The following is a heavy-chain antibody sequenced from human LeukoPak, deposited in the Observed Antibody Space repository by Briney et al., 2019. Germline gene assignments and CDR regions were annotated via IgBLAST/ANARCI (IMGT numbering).Heavy chain of an antibody. CDR3: ARDGGLAYSGEFDY. CDR2: IYHSGST. D-gene: IGHD2-15*01. CDR1: GYSISSGYY. J-gene: IGHJ4*02. Sequence: SSETLSLTCTVYGYSISSGYYWGWIRQPPGKGLEWIGSIYHSGSTYYNPSLKSRVTISVDTSKNQFSLKLSSVTAADTAVYYCARDGGLAYSGEFDYWGQGTLVTISS. V-gene: IGHV4-38-2*02.